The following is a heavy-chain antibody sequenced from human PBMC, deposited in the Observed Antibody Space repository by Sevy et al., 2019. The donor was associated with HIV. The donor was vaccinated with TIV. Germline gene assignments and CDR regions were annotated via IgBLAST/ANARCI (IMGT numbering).Heavy chain of an antibody. CDR2: ISYDGSHK. D-gene: IGHD4-17*01. V-gene: IGHV3-30-3*01. CDR1: GFAFTNYYA. CDR3: ARHRANYVDHYFCYAMDV. J-gene: IGHJ6*02. Sequence: GGSLRLSCTASGFAFTNYYAMHWVRQAPGKGLEWAALISYDGSHKFYADSVKGRFTITRDNFKNTPYLQMNGLTTEDTAVYYCARHRANYVDHYFCYAMDVWGQGTTVTVSS.